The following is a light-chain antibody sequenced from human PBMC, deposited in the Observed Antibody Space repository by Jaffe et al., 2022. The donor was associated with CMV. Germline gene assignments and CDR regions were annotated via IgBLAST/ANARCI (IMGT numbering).Light chain of an antibody. CDR2: AAS. J-gene: IGKJ2*01. CDR3: HQYRYSPGYT. Sequence: EIVLTQSPGTLSLSPGETATLSCRASQSVSSSYLAWYQQKPGQAPRLLIYAASSRATGIPDRFSGSGSGTDFTLTVSRLEPEDFAVYYCHQYRYSPGYTFGQGTKLEIK. V-gene: IGKV3-20*01. CDR1: QSVSSSY.